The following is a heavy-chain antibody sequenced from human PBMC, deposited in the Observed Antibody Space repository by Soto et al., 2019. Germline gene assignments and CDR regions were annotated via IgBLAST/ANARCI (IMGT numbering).Heavy chain of an antibody. V-gene: IGHV4-39*01. D-gene: IGHD2-21*01. CDR3: ASDSRASDAFDI. CDR1: GGSISSSSYY. Sequence: SETLSLTCTVSGGSISSSSYYWGWIRQPPGEGLEWIGSIYYSGSTYYNPSLKSRVTISVDTSKNQFSLKLSSVTAADTAVYYCASDSRASDAFDIWGQGTMVTVSS. J-gene: IGHJ3*02. CDR2: IYYSGST.